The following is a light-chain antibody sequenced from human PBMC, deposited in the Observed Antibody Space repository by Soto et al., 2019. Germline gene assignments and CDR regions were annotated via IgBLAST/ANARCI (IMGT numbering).Light chain of an antibody. Sequence: QSALTQPASVSGTPGQSITISCTGSNSDVGIYDFVSWYQHHPGRAPKLIVSDVSKRPSGVPNRFSGSKSGNTASLTISGLRAEDEADYYCCSYVGRNTYVFGTGTKVTVL. CDR1: NSDVGIYDF. CDR3: CSYVGRNTYV. CDR2: DVS. J-gene: IGLJ1*01. V-gene: IGLV2-23*02.